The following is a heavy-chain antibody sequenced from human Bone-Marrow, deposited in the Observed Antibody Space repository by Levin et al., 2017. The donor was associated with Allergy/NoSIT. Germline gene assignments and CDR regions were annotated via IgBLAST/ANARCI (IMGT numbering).Heavy chain of an antibody. J-gene: IGHJ4*01. CDR1: GFPFSYYS. V-gene: IGHV3-30-3*01. Sequence: GGSLRLSCAASGFPFSYYSMHWVRQAPGKGLEWVAVISYDGNNKNYADSVKGRFITSRDTSKNTLHVQTNSLRGEDTAVYYCAGGRHTVMGLAFDYWGQGNLVTVSS. CDR2: ISYDGNNK. CDR3: AGGRHTVMGLAFDY. D-gene: IGHD2-21*01.